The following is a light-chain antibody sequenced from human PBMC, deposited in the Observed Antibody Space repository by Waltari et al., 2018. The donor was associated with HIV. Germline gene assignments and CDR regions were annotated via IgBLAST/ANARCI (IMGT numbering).Light chain of an antibody. V-gene: IGLV1-47*01. Sequence: QSVLTQPPSASGTPGQRVTITCSGSSSNIGRQYLYWYEQLPRTAPNLLIHRNNQRPSGVPDRFSGSKSGTSVSLAISGLRSEDEADYYCAAWDDRLSGWVFGGGTKLTV. CDR3: AAWDDRLSGWV. CDR1: SSNIGRQY. CDR2: RNN. J-gene: IGLJ3*02.